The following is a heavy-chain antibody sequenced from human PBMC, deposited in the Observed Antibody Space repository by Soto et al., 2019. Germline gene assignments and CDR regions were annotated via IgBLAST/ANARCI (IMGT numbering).Heavy chain of an antibody. D-gene: IGHD3-3*01. J-gene: IGHJ4*02. CDR1: GGTFSSYA. CDR3: ARDQGSLAYEDFWSGYLDY. V-gene: IGHV1-69*13. CDR2: IIPIFGTA. Sequence: SVKVSCTASGGTFSSYAISWVRQAPGQGLEWMGGIIPIFGTANYAQKFQGRVTITADESTSTAYMELSSLRSEDTAVYYCARDQGSLAYEDFWSGYLDYWGQGTLVTVSS.